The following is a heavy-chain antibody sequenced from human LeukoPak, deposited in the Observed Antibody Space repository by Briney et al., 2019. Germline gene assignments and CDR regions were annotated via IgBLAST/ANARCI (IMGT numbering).Heavy chain of an antibody. V-gene: IGHV3-21*01. D-gene: IGHD6-19*01. J-gene: IGHJ4*02. CDR2: ISSSSSYI. Sequence: GGSLRLFCAASGFTFSSYSMNWVRQAPGKGLEWVSSISSSSSYIYYADSVKGRFTISRDNAKNSLYLQMNSLRAEDTAVYYCARERAVAGLFDYWGQGTLVTVSS. CDR1: GFTFSSYS. CDR3: ARERAVAGLFDY.